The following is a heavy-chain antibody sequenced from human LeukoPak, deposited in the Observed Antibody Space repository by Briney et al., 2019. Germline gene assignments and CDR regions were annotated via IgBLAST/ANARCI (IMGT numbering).Heavy chain of an antibody. CDR1: GFTFSSYW. CDR3: ARVRYEETYYFDY. Sequence: GGSLRLSCAASGFTFSSYWMSWVRQAPGKGLEWVANIKQDGSEKYYVDSVKGRFTISRDNAKNSLYLQMNSLRAEDTAVYYCARVRYEETYYFDYWGQGTLVTVSS. V-gene: IGHV3-7*01. CDR2: IKQDGSEK. D-gene: IGHD5-12*01. J-gene: IGHJ4*02.